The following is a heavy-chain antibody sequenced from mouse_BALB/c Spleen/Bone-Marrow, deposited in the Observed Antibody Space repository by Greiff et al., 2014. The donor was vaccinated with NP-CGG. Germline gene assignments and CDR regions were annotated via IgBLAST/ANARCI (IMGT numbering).Heavy chain of an antibody. CDR3: ARTYFDY. CDR1: GYTFTSYW. V-gene: IGHV1S81*02. J-gene: IGHJ2*01. CDR2: INPSNGRT. Sequence: QVHVKQSGAELVKPGASVKLSCKASGYTFTSYWMHWVKQRPGQGLEWIGEINPSNGRTNYNEKFKSKATLTVDKSSSTAYMQLSSLTSEDSAVYYCARTYFDYLGQGTTLTVSS.